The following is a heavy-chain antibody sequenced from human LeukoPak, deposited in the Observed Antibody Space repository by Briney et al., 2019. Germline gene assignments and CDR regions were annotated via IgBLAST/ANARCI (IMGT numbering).Heavy chain of an antibody. Sequence: ASVKVSCKASGYTFTGYYMHWVRQAPGQGLEWMGWINPKSGGTYYAQKFQGRVTMTRDTSFSTAYMELSRLRSDDTAVYYCAREMDYYGSGSFRDYWGQGTLVTVSS. CDR3: AREMDYYGSGSFRDY. CDR2: INPKSGGT. CDR1: GYTFTGYY. D-gene: IGHD3-10*01. V-gene: IGHV1-2*02. J-gene: IGHJ4*02.